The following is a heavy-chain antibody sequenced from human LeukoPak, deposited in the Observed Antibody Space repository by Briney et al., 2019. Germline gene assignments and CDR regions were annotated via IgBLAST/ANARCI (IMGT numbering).Heavy chain of an antibody. CDR2: ISWDGGST. V-gene: IGHV3-43D*03. CDR1: GFTFGDYA. CDR3: AKARGNYYYYVMDV. Sequence: GGSLRLSCAASGFTFGDYAMHWVRQAPGKGLEWVSHISWDGGSTYYADCVKGRFTISRDNSKNSLYLQMNSLRAEDTALYYCAKARGNYYYYVMDVWGKGTTVTVSS. J-gene: IGHJ6*04.